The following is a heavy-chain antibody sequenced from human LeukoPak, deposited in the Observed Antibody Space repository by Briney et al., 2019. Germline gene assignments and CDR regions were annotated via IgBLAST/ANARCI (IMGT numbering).Heavy chain of an antibody. CDR2: ITSGGDSI. CDR3: ARAGVDQMRY. Sequence: PGGSLRLSRSASGFTFSSYEMNWVRQAPGKGLEWVSYITSGGDSIYYAKSVKGRFTISRDNAKNSVYLQMNSLRAEDTAVYYCARAGVDQMRYWGQGTLVTVSS. J-gene: IGHJ4*02. D-gene: IGHD2-2*01. V-gene: IGHV3-48*03. CDR1: GFTFSSYE.